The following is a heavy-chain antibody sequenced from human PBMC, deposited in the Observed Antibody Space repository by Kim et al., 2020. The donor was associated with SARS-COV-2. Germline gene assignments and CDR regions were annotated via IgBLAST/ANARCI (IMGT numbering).Heavy chain of an antibody. D-gene: IGHD3-9*01. CDR1: GGSFSGYY. Sequence: SETLSLTCAVYGGSFSGYYWSWIRQPPGKGLEWIGEINHSGSTNYNPSLKSRVTISVDTSKNQFSLKLSSVTAADTAVYYCARGLPGGRYFDWLPPHPDNGHYYYGMDVWGQGTTVTVSS. J-gene: IGHJ6*02. V-gene: IGHV4-34*01. CDR3: ARGLPGGRYFDWLPPHPDNGHYYYGMDV. CDR2: INHSGST.